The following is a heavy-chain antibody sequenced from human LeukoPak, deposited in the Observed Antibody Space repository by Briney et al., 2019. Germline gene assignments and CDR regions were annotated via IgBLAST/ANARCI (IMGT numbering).Heavy chain of an antibody. V-gene: IGHV3-15*01. D-gene: IGHD2-2*01. J-gene: IGHJ4*02. CDR1: RFTFSSYS. Sequence: GGSLRLSCAASRFTFSSYSMNWVRQAPGTGLEWVGRIKSKIDGGTTDYAAPVKGRFTISRDDSKNTLYLQMNSLKTEDTAVYYCTTDLWCSSTSCSFDYWGQGTLVTVSS. CDR3: TTDLWCSSTSCSFDY. CDR2: IKSKIDGGTT.